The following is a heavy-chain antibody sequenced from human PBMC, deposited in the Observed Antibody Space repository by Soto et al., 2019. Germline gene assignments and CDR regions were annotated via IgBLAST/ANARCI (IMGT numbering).Heavy chain of an antibody. Sequence: SGPTLVNPTQTLTLTCTFSGFSLSTSGMRVSWIRQPPGKALEWLARIDWDDDKFYSTSLKTRLTISKDTSKNQVVLTMTNMDPVDTATYYCSLMGRQQSFYGMDVWGQGTTVTVSS. CDR2: IDWDDDK. V-gene: IGHV2-70*04. CDR1: GFSLSTSGMR. D-gene: IGHD6-13*01. J-gene: IGHJ6*02. CDR3: SLMGRQQSFYGMDV.